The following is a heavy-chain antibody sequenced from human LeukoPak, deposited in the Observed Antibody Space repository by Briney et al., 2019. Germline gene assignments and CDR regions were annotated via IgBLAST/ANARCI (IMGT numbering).Heavy chain of an antibody. CDR2: IWYDGSNK. D-gene: IGHD3-3*01. CDR3: AREPYYDFWSGYSDY. CDR1: GFTFSSYG. J-gene: IGHJ4*02. Sequence: PGGSLRLSCAASGFTFSSYGMHWVRQAPGKGLEWVAVIWYDGSNKYYADSVKGRFTISRDNAKNSLYLQMNSLRAEDTAVYYCAREPYYDFWSGYSDYWGQGTLVTVSS. V-gene: IGHV3-33*01.